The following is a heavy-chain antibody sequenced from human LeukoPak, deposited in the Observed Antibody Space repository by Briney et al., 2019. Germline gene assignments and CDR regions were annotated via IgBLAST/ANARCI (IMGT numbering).Heavy chain of an antibody. V-gene: IGHV3-21*04. D-gene: IGHD6-6*01. J-gene: IGHJ4*02. CDR2: ISSSSSYI. CDR1: GFTFSGYS. Sequence: GGSLRLSCAASGFTFSGYSMNWVRQAPGKGLEWVSSISSSSSYIYYADSVKGRFTISRDNAKNSLYLQMNSLRAEDTAVYYCARGPLEAARPTWFDYWGQGTLVTVSS. CDR3: ARGPLEAARPTWFDY.